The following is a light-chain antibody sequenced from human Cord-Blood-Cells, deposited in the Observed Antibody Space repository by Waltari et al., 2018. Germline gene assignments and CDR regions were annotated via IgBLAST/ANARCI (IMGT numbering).Light chain of an antibody. CDR2: DVS. V-gene: IGLV2-11*01. J-gene: IGLJ1*01. Sequence: QSALTQPRPVSGSPGPSVTISCTGTSSDVGGYNLVSWYQQHPGKAPKLMIYDVSKRPSGVPDRFSGSKSGNTASLTISGLQAEDEADYYCCSYAGSYTYVFGTGTKVTVL. CDR3: CSYAGSYTYV. CDR1: SSDVGGYNL.